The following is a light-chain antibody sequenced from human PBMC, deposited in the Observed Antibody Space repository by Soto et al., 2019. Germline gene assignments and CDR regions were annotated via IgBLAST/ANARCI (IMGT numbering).Light chain of an antibody. CDR3: QQYGSSSWT. V-gene: IGKV3D-20*01. CDR2: DAS. CDR1: QSVTNNY. J-gene: IGKJ1*01. Sequence: EIVLTQSPAILSLSPGDRATLSCGASQSVTNNYLAWYQQKPGLAPRLLIYDASYRANGIPDRFSDSGSGTDFTLTISRLEPEDFVVYYCQQYGSSSWTFGQGTKVDIK.